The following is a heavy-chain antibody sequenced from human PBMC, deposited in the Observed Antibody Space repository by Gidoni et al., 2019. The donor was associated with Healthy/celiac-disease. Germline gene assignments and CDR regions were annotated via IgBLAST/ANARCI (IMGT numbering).Heavy chain of an antibody. CDR2: IIPILGKA. D-gene: IGHD6-6*01. CDR3: ARDSRGDSSSSGSGWFDP. J-gene: IGHJ5*02. V-gene: IGHV1-69*08. Sequence: QVQLVHSGAEVKKPGPSVKVSCKASGGTFSSYTISWVRQAPGQGLEWMGRIIPILGKATYAQKFQGRVTITADKSTSTAYMELSSLRSEDTAVYYCARDSRGDSSSSGSGWFDPWGQGTLVTVSS. CDR1: GGTFSSYT.